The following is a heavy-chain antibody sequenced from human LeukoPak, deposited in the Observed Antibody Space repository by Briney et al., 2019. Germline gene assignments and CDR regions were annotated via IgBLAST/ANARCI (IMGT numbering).Heavy chain of an antibody. J-gene: IGHJ1*01. CDR3: SPLAYHYDSRGYYYVGYFQH. CDR2: IKSKTDGGTT. CDR1: GLAFHNAW. D-gene: IGHD3-22*01. V-gene: IGHV3-15*05. Sequence: PGGSLRLSCAAPGLAFHNAWMTWVRQAPGKGLEWVGRIKSKTDGGTTDYAAPVQGRFTISRDDSKNTLYLQMNSVKTEDTAVYYCSPLAYHYDSRGYYYVGYFQHWGQGTLVTVSS.